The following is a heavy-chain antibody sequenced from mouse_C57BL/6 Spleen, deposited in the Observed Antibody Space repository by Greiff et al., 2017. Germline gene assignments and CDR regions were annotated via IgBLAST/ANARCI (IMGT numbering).Heavy chain of an antibody. J-gene: IGHJ3*01. Sequence: QVQLQQSGAELARPGASVKLSCKASGYTFTSYGISWVKQRTGQGLEWIGEIYPNNGGTSYNQKFKGKATLTVDKSSSTAYMELRSLTSEDSAVYYCASYDYPAWFAYWGQGTLVTVSA. CDR1: GYTFTSYG. CDR3: ASYDYPAWFAY. D-gene: IGHD2-4*01. V-gene: IGHV1-81*01. CDR2: IYPNNGGT.